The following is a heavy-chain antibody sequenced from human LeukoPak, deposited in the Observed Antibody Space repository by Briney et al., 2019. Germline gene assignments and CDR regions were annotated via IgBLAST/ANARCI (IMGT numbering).Heavy chain of an antibody. D-gene: IGHD2/OR15-2a*01. J-gene: IGHJ3*02. CDR1: GGSIISYY. Sequence: SETLSLTCPVSGGSIISYYWSWIRQPPGKGLEGMGYIYYSGSTNYNPSLKSRVTISVDTSKNQFSLKLSSVTAADTAVYYCARDGLIDAFDIWGQGTMVTVSS. CDR3: ARDGLIDAFDI. CDR2: IYYSGST. V-gene: IGHV4-59*01.